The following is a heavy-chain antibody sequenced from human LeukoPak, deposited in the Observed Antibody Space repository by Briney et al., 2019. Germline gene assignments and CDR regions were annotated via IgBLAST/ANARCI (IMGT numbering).Heavy chain of an antibody. CDR3: ARVRGYEGWFDP. D-gene: IGHD2-15*01. Sequence: PSETLSLTWTLSGGSISSSNYYWSWIRQPPGKGLEWIGEINHSGSTNYNPSLKSRVTISVDTSKNQFSLKLSSVTAADTAVYYCARVRGYEGWFDPWGQGTLVTVSS. CDR2: INHSGST. V-gene: IGHV4-39*07. CDR1: GGSISSSNYY. J-gene: IGHJ5*02.